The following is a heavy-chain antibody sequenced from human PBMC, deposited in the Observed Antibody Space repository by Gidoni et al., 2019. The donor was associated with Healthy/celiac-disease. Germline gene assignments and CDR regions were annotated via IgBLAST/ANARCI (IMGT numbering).Heavy chain of an antibody. J-gene: IGHJ6*02. V-gene: IGHV4-59*01. D-gene: IGHD3-10*01. CDR3: ARDAFFHYYGSGSYYNGAQKYYYYGMDV. Sequence: QVQLQESGTGLVKPSETLYLTCTVSGGSISSYHCSWIRKPPGKGLEWIGYIYYSGSTNYNPSLKSRVTISVDTSKNQFSLKLSSVTAADTAVYYCARDAFFHYYGSGSYYNGAQKYYYYGMDVWGQGTTVTVSS. CDR1: GGSISSYH. CDR2: IYYSGST.